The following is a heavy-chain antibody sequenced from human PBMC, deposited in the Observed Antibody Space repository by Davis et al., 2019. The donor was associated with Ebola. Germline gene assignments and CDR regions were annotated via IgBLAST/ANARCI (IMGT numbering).Heavy chain of an antibody. CDR2: VSYSGST. D-gene: IGHD4-17*01. CDR1: GGAISSYQ. CDR3: ARGTTMIDY. Sequence: MPSETLSLTCTVSGGAISSYQWNWIRQPPGKGLEWIGYVSYSGSTNYNPSLKSRVAISVDTSKNQFSLKLSSVTAADTAVYYCARGTTMIDYWGQGTLVTVSS. J-gene: IGHJ4*02. V-gene: IGHV4-59*01.